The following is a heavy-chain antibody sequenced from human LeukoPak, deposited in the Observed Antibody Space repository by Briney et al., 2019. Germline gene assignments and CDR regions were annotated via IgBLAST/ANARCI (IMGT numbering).Heavy chain of an antibody. D-gene: IGHD2-2*01. CDR2: ISGGGGGT. Sequence: GGSLRLSCAASGFTFSSYGMSWVRQAPGKGLEWVSTISGGGGGTFYADSVKGRFTISRDNSKNTLYLQMNSLRVEDTAVYYCANRASHCFDYWGQGTLVPVS. J-gene: IGHJ4*02. CDR1: GFTFSSYG. V-gene: IGHV3-23*01. CDR3: ANRASHCFDY.